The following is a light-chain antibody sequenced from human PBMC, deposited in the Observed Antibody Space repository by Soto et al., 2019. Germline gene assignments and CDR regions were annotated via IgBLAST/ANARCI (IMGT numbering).Light chain of an antibody. CDR2: KGT. CDR1: DSDVGAYDS. CDR3: QSYDNSLSGVWV. Sequence: QSALAQPASVSGSPGQSITISCTGTDSDVGAYDSVSWYQQHPHKAPQLIIYKGTQRPSGVSNRISGSTSGNAASLAITGLQAEDEADYYCQSYDNSLSGVWVFGGGTQLTVL. J-gene: IGLJ7*01. V-gene: IGLV2-14*02.